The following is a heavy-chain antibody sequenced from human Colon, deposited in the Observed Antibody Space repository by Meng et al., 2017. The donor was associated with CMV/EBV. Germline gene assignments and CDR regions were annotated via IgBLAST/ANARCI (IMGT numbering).Heavy chain of an antibody. D-gene: IGHD2-2*01. CDR1: GFTCGTYA. J-gene: IGHJ4*02. Sequence: ASGFTCGTYALSWVRQAPGKGLEWVSTIIGSGFGTYYADSVKGRFTISRDNSKNTLYLQMNSLRADDTAVYYCAKDRISSTRGLFDYWGQGTLVTVSS. V-gene: IGHV3-23*01. CDR3: AKDRISSTRGLFDY. CDR2: IIGSGFGT.